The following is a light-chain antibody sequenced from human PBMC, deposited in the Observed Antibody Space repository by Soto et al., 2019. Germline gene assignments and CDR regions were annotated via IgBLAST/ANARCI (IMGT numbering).Light chain of an antibody. V-gene: IGKV3-11*01. CDR3: QQRNNWPPSIT. CDR2: DAS. J-gene: IGKJ5*01. Sequence: EIVLTQSPATLSLSPGERATLSGRASQSASSYLAWYQQKPGQAPRLLIYDASSRATGIPARFSGSGSGTDFTLTISSLEPEDFAVYYCQQRNNWPPSITFGPGTRLEIK. CDR1: QSASSY.